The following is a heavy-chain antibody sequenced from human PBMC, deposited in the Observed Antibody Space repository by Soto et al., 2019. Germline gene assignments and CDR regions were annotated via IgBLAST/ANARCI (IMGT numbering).Heavy chain of an antibody. D-gene: IGHD3-10*01. CDR3: ARRGGSGSYSKFYNWFDP. CDR2: IYYTGST. V-gene: IGHV4-39*01. Sequence: SETLSLTCTVSGGSISSGIYYWGWIRQPPGKGLEWIGSIYYTGSTYYNPSLNSRVTISVDTSKNQFSLKLSSVTAADTAVYYCARRGGSGSYSKFYNWFDPWGQGTLVTVSS. CDR1: GGSISSGIYY. J-gene: IGHJ5*02.